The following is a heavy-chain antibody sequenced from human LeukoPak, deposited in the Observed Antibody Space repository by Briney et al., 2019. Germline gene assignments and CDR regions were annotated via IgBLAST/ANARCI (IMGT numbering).Heavy chain of an antibody. CDR1: GGSISSYY. CDR2: INFGGST. Sequence: KPSETLSLTCTVSGGSISSYYWGWIRQPPGRGLEWIGSINFGGSTYFNPSLKSRVTISIDTSNNDFSLRLSSVTAADTAVYYSARLASGSYGPLTPFDYWGQGTLVTVSS. D-gene: IGHD1-26*01. J-gene: IGHJ4*02. V-gene: IGHV4-39*02. CDR3: ARLASGSYGPLTPFDY.